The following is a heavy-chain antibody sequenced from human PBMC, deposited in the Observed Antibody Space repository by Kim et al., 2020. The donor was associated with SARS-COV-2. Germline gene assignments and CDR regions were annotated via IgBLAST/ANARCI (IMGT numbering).Heavy chain of an antibody. CDR1: GFTFSDYY. CDR2: ISSSSSYT. CDR3: ARDRTHLRYSSSPIQEVYWFDP. Sequence: GGSLRLSCAASGFTFSDYYMSWIRQAPGKGLEWVSYISSSSSYTNYADSVKGRFTISRDNAKNSLYLQMNSLRAEDTAVYYCARDRTHLRYSSSPIQEVYWFDPWGQGTLVTVSS. J-gene: IGHJ5*02. V-gene: IGHV3-11*05. D-gene: IGHD6-6*01.